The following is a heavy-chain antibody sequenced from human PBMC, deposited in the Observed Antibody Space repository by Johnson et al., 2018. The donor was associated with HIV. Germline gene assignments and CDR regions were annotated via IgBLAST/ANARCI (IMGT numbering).Heavy chain of an antibody. CDR2: ISYDGRNK. CDR3: AKDHWVVGSWQAFDI. J-gene: IGHJ3*02. D-gene: IGHD6-13*01. CDR1: GFTFNTYA. Sequence: QMLLVESGGGVVQPGRSLKLSCTVSGFTFNTYAMYWVRQALGRGLERVAVISYDGRNKYYADSVKGRVTISRDNSKNTLYLQMNSLRAEDTAVYYCAKDHWVVGSWQAFDIWGQGTMVTVSS. V-gene: IGHV3-30*04.